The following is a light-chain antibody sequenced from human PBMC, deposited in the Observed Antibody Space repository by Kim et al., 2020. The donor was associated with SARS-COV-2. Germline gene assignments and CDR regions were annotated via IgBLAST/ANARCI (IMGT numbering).Light chain of an antibody. CDR3: SAWDSSLNVWV. J-gene: IGLJ3*02. V-gene: IGLV10-54*04. Sequence: QAGLTQPPSVSKGLRQTATLTCTGNSNNVGNEGAVWLQRHPGHPPKLLSFRNNNRPSGVSERFSASRSEDTSTLTITGLQPEDETDYYCSAWDSSLNVWVFGGGTQLTVL. CDR1: SNNVGNEG. CDR2: RNN.